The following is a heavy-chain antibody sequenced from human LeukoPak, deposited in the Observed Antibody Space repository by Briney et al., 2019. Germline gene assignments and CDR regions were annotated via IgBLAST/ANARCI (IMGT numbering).Heavy chain of an antibody. J-gene: IGHJ5*02. D-gene: IGHD2-2*01. Sequence: SQTLSLTCTVSGGSISSGDYYWSWIRQPPGKGLEWIGYIYYSGSTYYNPSLKSRVTISVDTSKNQFSLKLSSVTAADTGVYYCARVVPAAIEFGWFDPWGQGTLVTVSS. CDR1: GGSISSGDYY. CDR3: ARVVPAAIEFGWFDP. V-gene: IGHV4-30-4*08. CDR2: IYYSGST.